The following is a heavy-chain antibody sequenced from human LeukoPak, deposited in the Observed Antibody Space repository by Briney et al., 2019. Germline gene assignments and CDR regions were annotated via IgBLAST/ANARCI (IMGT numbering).Heavy chain of an antibody. CDR1: GYTFSCYY. CDR3: ARDYLGGGDY. Sequence: GASVKVSCKTSGYTFSCYYMHWVRQAPGQGLEWMGWINPDSGGTEYAQKFQGRVTMTRDTSISTAYMELSRLRSDDTAFYYCARDYLGGGDYWGQGTLVTVSS. CDR2: INPDSGGT. J-gene: IGHJ4*02. V-gene: IGHV1-2*02. D-gene: IGHD3-16*01.